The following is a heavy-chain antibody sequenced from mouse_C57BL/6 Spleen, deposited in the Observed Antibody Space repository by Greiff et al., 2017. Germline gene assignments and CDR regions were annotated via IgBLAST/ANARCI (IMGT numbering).Heavy chain of an antibody. Sequence: VQLKESGPELVKPGASVKISCKASGYSFTDYNMNWVKQSNGKSLEWIGVINPNYGTTSYNQKFKGKATLTVDQSSSTAYMQLNSLTSEDYAVYYCARGVYEGYDYAMDYWGQGTAVTVSS. D-gene: IGHD2-3*01. CDR1: GYSFTDYN. CDR2: INPNYGTT. J-gene: IGHJ4*01. V-gene: IGHV1-39*01. CDR3: ARGVYEGYDYAMDY.